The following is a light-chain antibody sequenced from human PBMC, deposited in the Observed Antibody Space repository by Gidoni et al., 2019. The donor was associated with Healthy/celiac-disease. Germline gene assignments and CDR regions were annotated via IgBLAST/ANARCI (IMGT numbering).Light chain of an antibody. CDR2: GAS. CDR3: QQYNSWPPLT. Sequence: EIVMTQSTATLSVSPGERATLSCRTSPSVSSNLAWYQQKTGQAPRLLIYGASTRAAVIPARFSSSGSRTDFTLTISSLQSEDFAVYCCQQYNSWPPLTFGQGTKVEIK. V-gene: IGKV3-15*01. J-gene: IGKJ1*01. CDR1: PSVSSN.